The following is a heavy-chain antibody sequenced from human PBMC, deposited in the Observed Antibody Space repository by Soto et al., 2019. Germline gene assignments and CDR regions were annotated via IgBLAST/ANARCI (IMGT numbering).Heavy chain of an antibody. V-gene: IGHV1-2*04. CDR1: GYTFTGYY. CDR3: ARDVGYCTNGVCYLLDY. Sequence: GASVKVSCKASGYTFTGYYMHWVRQAPGQGLEWMGWINPNSGGTNYVQKFQGWVTMTRDTSISTAYMELSRLRSDDTAVYYCARDVGYCTNGVCYLLDYWGQGTLVTVSS. J-gene: IGHJ4*02. D-gene: IGHD2-8*01. CDR2: INPNSGGT.